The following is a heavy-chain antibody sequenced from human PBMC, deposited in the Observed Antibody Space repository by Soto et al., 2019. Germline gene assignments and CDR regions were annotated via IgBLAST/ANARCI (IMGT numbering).Heavy chain of an antibody. Sequence: GASLKISCKGSGYSFTSYWISWVRQMPGKGLEWMGRIDPSDSYTNYSPSFQGHVTISADKSISTAYLQRSSLKASDTAMYYCARLPLWFGELPRNSYGMDVWGQGTTVTVSS. V-gene: IGHV5-10-1*01. D-gene: IGHD3-10*01. J-gene: IGHJ6*02. CDR3: ARLPLWFGELPRNSYGMDV. CDR2: IDPSDSYT. CDR1: GYSFTSYW.